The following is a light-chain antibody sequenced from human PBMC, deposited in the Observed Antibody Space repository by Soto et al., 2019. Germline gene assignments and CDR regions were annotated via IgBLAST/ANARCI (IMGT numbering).Light chain of an antibody. CDR1: QSVSSN. Sequence: EIVMTQSPATLSVSPGERATLSCRASQSVSSNLAWYQQKPGQAPRLLIYGASTRATGIPARFSGSGSGTEFTLTISSLQSEDFAVYYCRGYNNWPQTFGQGTKVEIK. V-gene: IGKV3-15*01. CDR3: RGYNNWPQT. CDR2: GAS. J-gene: IGKJ1*01.